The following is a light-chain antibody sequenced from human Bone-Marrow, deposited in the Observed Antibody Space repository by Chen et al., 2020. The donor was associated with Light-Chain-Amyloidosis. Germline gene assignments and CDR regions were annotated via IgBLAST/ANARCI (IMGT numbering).Light chain of an antibody. CDR1: QDISND. CDR3: QHYDSLPLT. CDR2: DAS. Sequence: DIQMTQSTSSLSAFVGDRVTITCQASQDISNDLNWYQQKPGKAPKLLIYDASSLVTGVPSRFSGSGSGTDFTFTISSLQPEDFATYYCQHYDSLPLTFGGGTKVEIK. J-gene: IGKJ4*01. V-gene: IGKV1-33*01.